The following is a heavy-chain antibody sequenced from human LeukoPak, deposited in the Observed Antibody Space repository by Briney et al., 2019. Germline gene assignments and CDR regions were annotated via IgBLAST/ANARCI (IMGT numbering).Heavy chain of an antibody. J-gene: IGHJ5*02. D-gene: IGHD3-22*01. CDR3: ARGNPDITMIVDNWFDP. CDR2: INPSGGST. V-gene: IGHV1-46*01. Sequence: ASVKVSCKASGYTFTSYYMHWVRQAPGQGLEWMGIINPSGGSTSYAQKFQGRVTMTRDTSTSTVYMELSSLRSEDTAVYYCARGNPDITMIVDNWFDPWGQGTLVTVSS. CDR1: GYTFTSYY.